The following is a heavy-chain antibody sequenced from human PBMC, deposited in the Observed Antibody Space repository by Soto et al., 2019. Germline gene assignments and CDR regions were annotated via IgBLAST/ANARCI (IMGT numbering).Heavy chain of an antibody. V-gene: IGHV3-23*01. CDR2: ISGSGGST. CDR1: GFTVSSNY. D-gene: IGHD2-2*01. J-gene: IGHJ6*03. CDR3: AKDELGCSSTSCFRFMDV. Sequence: PGGSLRLSCAASGFTVSSNYMSWVRQAPGKGLEWVSAISGSGGSTYYADSVKGRFTISRDNSKNTLYLQMNSLRAEDTAVYYCAKDELGCSSTSCFRFMDVWGKGTTVTVSS.